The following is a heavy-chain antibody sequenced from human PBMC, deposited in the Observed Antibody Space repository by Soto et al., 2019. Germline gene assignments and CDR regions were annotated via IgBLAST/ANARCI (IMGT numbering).Heavy chain of an antibody. V-gene: IGHV3-66*01. CDR3: ARSTNYYDSSGYGY. Sequence: EVQLVESGGGLVKPGGSLRLSCAASGFTFSSNYMSWVRQAPGKGLEWVSVIYSGGSTYYADSVKGRFTISRDNSKNTLYLQMNSLRAEDTAVYYCARSTNYYDSSGYGYWGQGTMVTVSS. J-gene: IGHJ4*02. CDR2: IYSGGST. D-gene: IGHD3-22*01. CDR1: GFTFSSNY.